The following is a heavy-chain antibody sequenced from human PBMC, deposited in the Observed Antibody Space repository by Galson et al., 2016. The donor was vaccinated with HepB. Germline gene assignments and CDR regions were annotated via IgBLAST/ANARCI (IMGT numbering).Heavy chain of an antibody. D-gene: IGHD3-3*02. V-gene: IGHV4-39*07. CDR1: GASISSSSYY. J-gene: IGHJ4*02. Sequence: SETLSLTCTVSGASISSSSYYWGWIRQPPGKGLEWIASISYSGSTTYYNPSLKSQVTISIDTSKNQFSLKLNSVTAADTAVYYCARVPASTRFDYWGQGTLVTVSS. CDR3: ARVPASTRFDY. CDR2: ISYSGSTT.